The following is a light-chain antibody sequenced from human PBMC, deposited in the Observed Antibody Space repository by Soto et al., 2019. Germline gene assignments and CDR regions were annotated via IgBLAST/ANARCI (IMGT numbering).Light chain of an antibody. V-gene: IGLV2-14*01. CDR2: DVS. CDR1: SSDVCGYNY. CDR3: SSYTSSSTRV. J-gene: IGLJ2*01. Sequence: QSALTQPASVSGSPGQSITISCTGTSSDVCGYNYVSWYQQHPGKAPKLMIYDVSNRPSVVSNRFAGSKSGNTASLTISGLQAEDEADYYCSSYTSSSTRVFGGGTKLTVL.